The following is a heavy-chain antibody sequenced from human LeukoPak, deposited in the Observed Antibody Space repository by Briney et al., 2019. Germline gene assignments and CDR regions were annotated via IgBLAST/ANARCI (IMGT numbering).Heavy chain of an antibody. J-gene: IGHJ4*02. CDR3: ARDPRDGYNSALIDY. V-gene: IGHV1-46*01. CDR2: INPSGGST. CDR1: GYTFTSYY. Sequence: ASVKVSCKASGYTFTSYYMHWVRQAPGQGLEWMGIINPSGGSTSCAQKFQGRVTMTRDTSTSTVYMELSSLRSEDTAVYYCARDPRDGYNSALIDYWGQGTLVTVSS. D-gene: IGHD5-24*01.